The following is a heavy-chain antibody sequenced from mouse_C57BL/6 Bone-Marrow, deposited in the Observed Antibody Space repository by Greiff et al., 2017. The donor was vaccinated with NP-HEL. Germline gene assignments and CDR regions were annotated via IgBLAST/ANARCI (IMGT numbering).Heavy chain of an antibody. Sequence: EVHLVESGGGLVKPGGSLKLSCAASGFTFSDYGMHWVRQAPEQGLEWVAYISRGSSTIYYADTVKGRFTISRDNAENTLFLQMTSLTSEDTAMYYCARSTTVAYYAMDYWGQGTSVTVSS. CDR3: ARSTTVAYYAMDY. J-gene: IGHJ4*01. D-gene: IGHD1-1*01. CDR1: GFTFSDYG. V-gene: IGHV5-17*01. CDR2: ISRGSSTI.